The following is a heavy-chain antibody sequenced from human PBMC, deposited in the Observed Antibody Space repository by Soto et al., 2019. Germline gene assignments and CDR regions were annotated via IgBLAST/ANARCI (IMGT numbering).Heavy chain of an antibody. J-gene: IGHJ5*02. D-gene: IGHD3-22*01. Sequence: EVQLVESGGGLVKPGESLRLSCAASGFTFSNAWMSWVRQAPGKGLEWVGRIKSKADGGTTGYAAPVKGRFTISRDDSKNTLYLQKNSLKTEDTAVYYCTTDPSYYYDSSYSWGQGTLVTVSS. CDR3: TTDPSYYYDSSYS. CDR1: GFTFSNAW. CDR2: IKSKADGGTT. V-gene: IGHV3-15*01.